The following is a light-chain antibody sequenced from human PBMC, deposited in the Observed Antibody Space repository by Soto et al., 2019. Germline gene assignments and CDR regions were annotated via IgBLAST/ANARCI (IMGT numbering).Light chain of an antibody. CDR3: QQYNDYSWT. V-gene: IGKV1-5*03. CDR2: KAS. Sequence: DIQMTQSPSTLSASVGDSVSINCRASQSISAWLAWYQQKPGKAPRLLIYKASTLEIGVPSRFSGSGSGTEFNLTISSLQPDDVAIYYCQQYNDYSWTFGQGTKVDLK. CDR1: QSISAW. J-gene: IGKJ1*01.